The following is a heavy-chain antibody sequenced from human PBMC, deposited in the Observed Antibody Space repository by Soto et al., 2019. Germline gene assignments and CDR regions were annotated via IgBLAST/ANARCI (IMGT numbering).Heavy chain of an antibody. CDR2: IYYSGST. CDR1: GGSISSGGYY. D-gene: IGHD5-12*01. V-gene: IGHV4-31*03. CDR3: ASEWLRTHYFDY. J-gene: IGHJ4*02. Sequence: QVRLQESGPGLVKPSQTLSLTCTVSGGSISSGGYYWSWIRLHPGKGLEWFGYIYYSGSTYYNPTLNVRSTISVDTSNNQFSLKLSSVTAAVTAVYYCASEWLRTHYFDYWGQGTLVTVSS.